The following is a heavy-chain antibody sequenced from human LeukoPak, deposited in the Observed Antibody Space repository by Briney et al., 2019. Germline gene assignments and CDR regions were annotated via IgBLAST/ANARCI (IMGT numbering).Heavy chain of an antibody. CDR1: GFTFSSYA. CDR2: IASGGGTT. CDR3: AKERSTDMGWFGELFE. D-gene: IGHD3-10*01. J-gene: IGHJ4*02. Sequence: GGSLRLSCAASGFTFSSYAMTWVRQAPGKALEWVSAIASGGGTTYYASSVKGRFTISRENSKNTLYLQMNSLRAEDTAVYYCAKERSTDMGWFGELFEWGQGTLVTVSS. V-gene: IGHV3-23*01.